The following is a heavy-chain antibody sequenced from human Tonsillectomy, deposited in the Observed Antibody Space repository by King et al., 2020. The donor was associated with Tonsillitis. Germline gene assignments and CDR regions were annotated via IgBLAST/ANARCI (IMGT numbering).Heavy chain of an antibody. CDR2: INPSGGST. V-gene: IGHV1-46*01. Sequence: QLVQSGAEVKKAGASMKVSCKASRNTFTSFYIHWVRQAPGQGLEWMGIINPSGGSTSYAQKFQGRVTMTRDTSTSTVYRELSSLRSEDTAVYYCARDRSGGPYYYVTQGLGMDVWGQGTTVTVSS. J-gene: IGHJ6*02. CDR3: ARDRSGGPYYYVTQGLGMDV. D-gene: IGHD3-10*02. CDR1: RNTFTSFY.